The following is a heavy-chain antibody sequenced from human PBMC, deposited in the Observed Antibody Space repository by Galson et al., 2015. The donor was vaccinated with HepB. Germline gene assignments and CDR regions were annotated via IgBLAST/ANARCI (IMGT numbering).Heavy chain of an antibody. CDR2: ISYDGSNK. Sequence: SLRLSCAASGFTFSSYAMHWVRQAPGKGLEWVAVISYDGSNKYYADSVKGRFTISRDNSKNTLYLQMNSLRAEDTAVYYCARDSNSYGSGRDESVPLYWGQGTLVTVSS. D-gene: IGHD3-10*01. J-gene: IGHJ4*02. CDR3: ARDSNSYGSGRDESVPLY. CDR1: GFTFSSYA. V-gene: IGHV3-30-3*01.